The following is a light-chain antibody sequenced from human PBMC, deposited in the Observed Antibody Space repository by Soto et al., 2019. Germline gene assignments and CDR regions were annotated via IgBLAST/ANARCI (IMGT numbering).Light chain of an antibody. CDR1: SSNIGAGYD. V-gene: IGLV1-40*01. CDR3: LLSYRGDYV. J-gene: IGLJ1*01. Sequence: QSVLTQPPSVSGAPGQRVTISCTGSSSNIGAGYDVHWYQQRPGTAPKLLIFGNINRPSGVPDRFSGSKSGTSASLAITGLQAEDEGDYYCLLSYRGDYVFGTGTKLTVL. CDR2: GNI.